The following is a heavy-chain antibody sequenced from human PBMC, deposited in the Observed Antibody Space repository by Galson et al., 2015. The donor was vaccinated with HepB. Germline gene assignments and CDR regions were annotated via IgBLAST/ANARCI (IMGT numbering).Heavy chain of an antibody. V-gene: IGHV4-34*01. D-gene: IGHD2-2*01. CDR3: ARGPCTSHCYPNYTRYYGMDV. J-gene: IGHJ6*02. CDR2: INHSGST. Sequence: SETLSLTCAVYGGSFSGYYWSWIRQPPGKGLEWIGEINHSGSTNYNPSLKSRVTISVDTSKNQFSLKLSSVTAADTAVYYCARGPCTSHCYPNYTRYYGMDVWGQGTTVTVSS. CDR1: GGSFSGYY.